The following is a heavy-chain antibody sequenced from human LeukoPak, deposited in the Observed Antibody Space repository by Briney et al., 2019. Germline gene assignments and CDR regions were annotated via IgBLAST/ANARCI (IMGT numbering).Heavy chain of an antibody. CDR3: ASDRVSCYDSSRGPVDY. J-gene: IGHJ4*02. CDR1: GYTFTSYG. D-gene: IGHD3-22*01. CDR2: ISAYNGNT. V-gene: IGHV1-18*01. Sequence: ASVKVSCKASGYTFTSYGISWLRQAPGQRLEWMGWISAYNGNTNYAQKLQGRVTMTTDTSTSTAYMELRSLCSDDTAVYYCASDRVSCYDSSRGPVDYWGQGTLVTVSS.